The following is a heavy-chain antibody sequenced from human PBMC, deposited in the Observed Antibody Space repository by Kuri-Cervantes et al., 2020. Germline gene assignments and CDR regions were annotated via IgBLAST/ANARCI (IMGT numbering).Heavy chain of an antibody. CDR2: INHSGNT. J-gene: IGHJ2*01. Sequence: SQTLSLTCAVYGVSFSDYSWSWIRQPPGKGLEWIGEINHSGNTNYNPSLKSRVTILVDTSKNQFSLKLSSVTAADTAVYYCARARGGDKTKRYFDLWGRGTLVTAPQ. V-gene: IGHV4-34*01. CDR1: GVSFSDYS. D-gene: IGHD2-21*02. CDR3: ARARGGDKTKRYFDL.